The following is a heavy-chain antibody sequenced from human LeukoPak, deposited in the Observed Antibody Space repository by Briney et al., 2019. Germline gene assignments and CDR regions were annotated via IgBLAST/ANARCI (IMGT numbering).Heavy chain of an antibody. D-gene: IGHD3-22*01. V-gene: IGHV4-59*01. Sequence: SETLSLTRTVSGGSISSYNWSWIRQPPGKGLEWIGYIYYSGSTNYNPSLKSRVTISVDTSKNQFSLKLSSVTAADTAVYYCARVSPDTYYDSSGYYYGIDYWGQGTLVTVSS. CDR2: IYYSGST. J-gene: IGHJ4*02. CDR3: ARVSPDTYYDSSGYYYGIDY. CDR1: GGSISSYN.